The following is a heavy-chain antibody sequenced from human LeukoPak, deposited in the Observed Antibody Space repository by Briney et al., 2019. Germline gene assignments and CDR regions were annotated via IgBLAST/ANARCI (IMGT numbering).Heavy chain of an antibody. J-gene: IGHJ4*02. CDR2: MISKAYGGKT. D-gene: IGHD1-26*01. Sequence: GGSLRLFCRASAFTFCDYDMSWFRQAPGEGLEGGGFMISKAYGGKTEYAASVKGRVTISRDESKSIAYLQMNSLKTEDTAVYYCSKSGSYTYYFDYWGQGTLVTVSS. CDR3: SKSGSYTYYFDY. CDR1: AFTFCDYD. V-gene: IGHV3-49*03.